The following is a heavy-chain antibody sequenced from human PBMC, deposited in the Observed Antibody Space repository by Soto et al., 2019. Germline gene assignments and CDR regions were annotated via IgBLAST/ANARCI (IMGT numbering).Heavy chain of an antibody. Sequence: PSETLSLTCTVSGGSISSGDYYWSWIRQPPGKGLEWIGYIYYSGSTYYNPSLKSRVTISVDTSKNQFSLKLSSVTAADTAVYYCARAARDYYGSGVSNWFDPWGQGTLVTVSS. J-gene: IGHJ5*02. V-gene: IGHV4-30-4*01. CDR2: IYYSGST. CDR3: ARAARDYYGSGVSNWFDP. CDR1: GGSISSGDYY. D-gene: IGHD3-10*01.